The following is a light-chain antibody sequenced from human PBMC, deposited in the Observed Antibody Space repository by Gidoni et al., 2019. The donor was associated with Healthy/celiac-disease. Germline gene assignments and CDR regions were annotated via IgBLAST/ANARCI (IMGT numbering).Light chain of an antibody. V-gene: IGLV2-14*01. Sequence: QSALTQPASVSGSPRQSITISCTGTSSDVGGYIYVSWYQQHPGKAPKLMIYDVSNRPSGVSNRFSGSKSGNTASLTISGLQAEDEADYYCSSYTSSSTYVVFGGGTKLTVL. J-gene: IGLJ2*01. CDR1: SSDVGGYIY. CDR3: SSYTSSSTYVV. CDR2: DVS.